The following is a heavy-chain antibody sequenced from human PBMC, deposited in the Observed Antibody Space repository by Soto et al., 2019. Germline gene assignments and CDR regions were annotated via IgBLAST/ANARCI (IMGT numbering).Heavy chain of an antibody. CDR2: ISYDGSNK. CDR1: GFTFSSYA. D-gene: IGHD3-3*01. CDR3: ARVFGVAGKKGGYYYYGMDV. J-gene: IGHJ6*02. V-gene: IGHV3-30-3*01. Sequence: GPLRLACAASGFTFSSYAMHWVRQAPGKGLEWVAVISYDGSNKYYADSVKGRFTISRDNSKNTLYLQMNSLRAEDTAVYYCARVFGVAGKKGGYYYYGMDVWGQGTTVTVSS.